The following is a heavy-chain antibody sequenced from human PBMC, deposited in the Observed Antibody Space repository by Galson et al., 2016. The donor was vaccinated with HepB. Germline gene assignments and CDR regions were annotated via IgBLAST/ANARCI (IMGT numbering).Heavy chain of an antibody. CDR2: IIGDSLYT. Sequence: SLRLSCAASGFTFSDYYMSWIRQAPGKGLEWVSYIIGDSLYTKYADSVKGRFTISRDNAKKSLYLQMNSLRADDTAVYYCVRGPGGIFGVAFDSWGRGTHVIVSS. J-gene: IGHJ4*02. CDR1: GFTFSDYY. V-gene: IGHV3-11*06. D-gene: IGHD3-3*01. CDR3: VRGPGGIFGVAFDS.